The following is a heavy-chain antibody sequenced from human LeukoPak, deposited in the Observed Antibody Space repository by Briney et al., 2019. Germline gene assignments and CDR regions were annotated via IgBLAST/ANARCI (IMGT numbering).Heavy chain of an antibody. Sequence: SETLCLTCAAYGVSFSDYYWSWIRQPPGKGLEWIGEINHSANTNYNPSLKSRDTISVETSKNQFSLKLSSVAAADTAVYYCARDSSSWYGGFDYWGQGTLVSVSS. J-gene: IGHJ4*02. D-gene: IGHD6-13*01. CDR2: INHSANT. CDR1: GVSFSDYY. V-gene: IGHV4-34*01. CDR3: ARDSSSWYGGFDY.